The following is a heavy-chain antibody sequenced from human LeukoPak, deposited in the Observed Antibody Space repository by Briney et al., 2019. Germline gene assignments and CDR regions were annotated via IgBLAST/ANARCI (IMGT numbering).Heavy chain of an antibody. CDR3: ARAGCSGGSCYLYYYYYMDV. D-gene: IGHD2-15*01. J-gene: IGHJ6*03. CDR1: GDSVSSNSAA. V-gene: IGHV6-1*01. Sequence: SQTLSLTCAISGDSVSSNSAAWHWIRQSPSRGLEWLGSTYYRSKWYNDYAVSVKSRITINPDTSKNQFSLQLNSVTPEDTAVYYCARAGCSGGSCYLYYYYYMDVWGKGTTVTVSS. CDR2: TYYRSKWYN.